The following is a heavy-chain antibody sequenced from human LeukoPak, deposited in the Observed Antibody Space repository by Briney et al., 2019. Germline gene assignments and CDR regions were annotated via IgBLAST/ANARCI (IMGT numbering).Heavy chain of an antibody. CDR3: YRSGTTFDY. CDR2: ISWNSGSI. V-gene: IGHV3-9*01. Sequence: GGSLRLSCAASGFIFDDYVMHWVRQAPGKGLEWVSGISWNSGSIGYADSVKGRFTISRDNAKNSLYLQMNSLRAEDTALYYCYRSGTTFDYWGQGTLVTVSS. CDR1: GFIFDDYV. D-gene: IGHD1-7*01. J-gene: IGHJ4*02.